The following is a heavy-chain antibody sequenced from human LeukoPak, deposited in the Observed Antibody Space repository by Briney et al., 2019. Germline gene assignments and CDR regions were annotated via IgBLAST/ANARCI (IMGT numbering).Heavy chain of an antibody. D-gene: IGHD3-22*01. Sequence: ASETLSLTCAVYGGSFSGYYWSWIRQPPGKGLEWIGYIYYSGSTNYNPSLKSRVTISVDTSKNQFSLKLSSVTAADTAVYYCARAGYYYDSSGFDYWGQGTLVTVSS. CDR2: IYYSGST. CDR3: ARAGYYYDSSGFDY. V-gene: IGHV4-59*01. J-gene: IGHJ4*02. CDR1: GGSFSGYY.